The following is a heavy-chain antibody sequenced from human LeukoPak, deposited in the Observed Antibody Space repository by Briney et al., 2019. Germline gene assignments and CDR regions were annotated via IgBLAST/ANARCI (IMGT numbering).Heavy chain of an antibody. CDR1: GFTFSSYR. J-gene: IGHJ4*02. CDR2: ISSGSDYI. D-gene: IGHD2-15*01. Sequence: PGGSLRLSCAASGFTFSSYRMNWVRQAPGKGLEWVSSISSGSDYIYYADSVRGRFTISRDNAKNSLYLQMNSLRAEDTAVYYCARDESLLDYWGQGTLVTVSS. V-gene: IGHV3-21*01. CDR3: ARDESLLDY.